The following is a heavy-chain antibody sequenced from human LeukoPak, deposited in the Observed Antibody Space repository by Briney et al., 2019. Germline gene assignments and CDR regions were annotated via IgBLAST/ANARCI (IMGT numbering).Heavy chain of an antibody. Sequence: ASVKVSCKASGYTFTCYYMHWVRQAPGQGLEWMGWINPNSGGTNYAQKFQGRVTMTRDTSISTAYMELSRLRSDDTAVYYCARDQEYCSGGSCYVLVFDYWGQGTLVTASS. CDR2: INPNSGGT. D-gene: IGHD2-15*01. J-gene: IGHJ4*02. CDR3: ARDQEYCSGGSCYVLVFDY. CDR1: GYTFTCYY. V-gene: IGHV1-2*02.